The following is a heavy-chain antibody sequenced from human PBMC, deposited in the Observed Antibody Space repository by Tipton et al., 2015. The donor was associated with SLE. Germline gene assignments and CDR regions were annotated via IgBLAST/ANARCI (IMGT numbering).Heavy chain of an antibody. CDR2: FYATGNT. D-gene: IGHD3-22*01. J-gene: IGHJ4*02. CDR1: GCSISYHF. Sequence: TLSLTCTVSGCSISYHFWSWIRQPPGGGLEWIGYFYATGNTNYNPSLKSRVTMSVDKSKNQFSLQLTAVTASDTGVYFCAREMNYYESSAYYDSWGQGTLVTVSS. CDR3: AREMNYYESSAYYDS. V-gene: IGHV4-4*08.